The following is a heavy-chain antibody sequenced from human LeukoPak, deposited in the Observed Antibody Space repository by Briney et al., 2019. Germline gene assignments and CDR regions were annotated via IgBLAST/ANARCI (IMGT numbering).Heavy chain of an antibody. CDR2: INKDESEK. D-gene: IGHD1-26*01. CDR3: ARGGGSYDI. Sequence: GESLRLSCAASGFTFSDNWMNWVRQAPGKGLEWVADINKDESEKYYVHSVKGRFTISRDNAKDSLYLQMYSLRVEDTAVYYWARGGGSYDIWGQGTVVTVSS. CDR1: GFTFSDNW. V-gene: IGHV3-7*04. J-gene: IGHJ3*02.